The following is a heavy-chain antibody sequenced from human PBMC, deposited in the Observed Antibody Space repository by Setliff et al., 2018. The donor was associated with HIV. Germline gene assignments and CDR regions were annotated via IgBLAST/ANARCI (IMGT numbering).Heavy chain of an antibody. CDR2: VTHSGRT. Sequence: PSETLSLTCAVYGGSFSGYYWSWIRQPPGKGLEWIGEVTHSGRTSYNPSLESRVTTSVDTSKKQFSLRLTSVTAADTAVYYCARGVRDSSGWSSYYFDYWGQGTLVTVSA. D-gene: IGHD6-19*01. CDR3: ARGVRDSSGWSSYYFDY. V-gene: IGHV4-34*01. CDR1: GGSFSGYY. J-gene: IGHJ4*02.